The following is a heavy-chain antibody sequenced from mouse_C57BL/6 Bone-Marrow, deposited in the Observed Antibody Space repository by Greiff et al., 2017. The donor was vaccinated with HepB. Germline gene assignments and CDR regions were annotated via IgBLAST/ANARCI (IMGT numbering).Heavy chain of an antibody. CDR3: ARRGPAGFAY. CDR1: GYTFTSYG. CDR2: IYPRSGNT. Sequence: VQLQESGAELARPGASVKLSCKASGYTFTSYGISWVKQRTGQGLEWIGEIYPRSGNTYYNEKFKGKATLTADKASSTAYMELRSLTSEDSAVYSCARRGPAGFAYWGQGTLVTVSA. V-gene: IGHV1-81*01. J-gene: IGHJ3*01.